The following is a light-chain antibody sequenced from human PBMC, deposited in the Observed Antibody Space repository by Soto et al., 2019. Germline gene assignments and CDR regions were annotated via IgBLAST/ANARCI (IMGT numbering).Light chain of an antibody. Sequence: QPVLTQSPSASASLGASVKLTCALSSGHSNYAIVWLQQQPEKGPRYLMKLNSDGSHNKGDGIPDRFSGSSSGAERSLTISSLQSEDEADYYCQTWGNGFWVFGGGTKLTVL. J-gene: IGLJ3*02. CDR3: QTWGNGFWV. CDR2: LNSDGSH. CDR1: SGHSNYA. V-gene: IGLV4-69*01.